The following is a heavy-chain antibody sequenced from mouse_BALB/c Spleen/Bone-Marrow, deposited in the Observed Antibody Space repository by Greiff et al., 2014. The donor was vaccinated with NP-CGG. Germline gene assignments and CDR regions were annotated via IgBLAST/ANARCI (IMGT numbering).Heavy chain of an antibody. CDR3: ARGAPFDY. CDR1: GYTFTSYW. V-gene: IGHV1-87*01. J-gene: IGHJ2*01. CDR2: IYPGDGDT. Sequence: QVQLQQSGAELARPGASVKLSCKASGYTFTSYWMQWVKQRPGQGLEWIGAIYPGDGDTTYTQKSKGKATLTADKSSSTAYMQLSSLASEDSAVYYCARGAPFDYWGQGTTLTVSS.